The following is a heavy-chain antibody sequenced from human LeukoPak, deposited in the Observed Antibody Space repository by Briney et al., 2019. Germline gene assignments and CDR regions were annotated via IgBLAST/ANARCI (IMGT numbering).Heavy chain of an antibody. D-gene: IGHD5-12*01. Sequence: GGSLRLSCAASGFTFSSYAMSWVRQAPGKGLEWVSSISNSGGRTFYTDSVKGRFAISRDNSKITLYLQMNSLRAEDTAVYYCAKSYNGYESKPDYWGQGTLVTVSS. CDR3: AKSYNGYESKPDY. V-gene: IGHV3-23*01. J-gene: IGHJ4*02. CDR1: GFTFSSYA. CDR2: ISNSGGRT.